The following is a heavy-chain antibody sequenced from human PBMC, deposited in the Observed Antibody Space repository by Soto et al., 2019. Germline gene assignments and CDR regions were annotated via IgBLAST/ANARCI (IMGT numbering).Heavy chain of an antibody. CDR1: GFSFSDFG. CDR3: AKDPSTGSADF. V-gene: IGHV3-23*01. D-gene: IGHD3-9*01. J-gene: IGHJ4*02. CDR2: IHPEGTNT. Sequence: GGSLRLSCAASGFSFSDFGMTWVRQAPGKGLEWVSTIHPEGTNTHYADSVKGRFTISRDNSKDTLYLEMNSLRADDTGIYFCAKDPSTGSADFWGQGTLVTVSS.